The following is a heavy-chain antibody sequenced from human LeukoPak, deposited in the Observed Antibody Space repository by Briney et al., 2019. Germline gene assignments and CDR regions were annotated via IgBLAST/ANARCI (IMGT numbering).Heavy chain of an antibody. V-gene: IGHV4-59*01. CDR3: ARDEGTAILNY. D-gene: IGHD2-21*02. Sequence: NTSETLSLTCTVSGGSIDGYYWSWIRQPPGKGLEWIAYIYSSGSANYNPSLKSRVTISVDASKNQVSLKLSSVTAADTAVYYCARDEGTAILNYWGQGTLVTVSS. CDR1: GGSIDGYY. J-gene: IGHJ4*02. CDR2: IYSSGSA.